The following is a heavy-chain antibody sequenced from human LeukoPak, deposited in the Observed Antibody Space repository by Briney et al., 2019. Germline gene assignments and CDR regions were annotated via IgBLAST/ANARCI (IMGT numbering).Heavy chain of an antibody. D-gene: IGHD6-6*01. CDR2: ISGSGGST. CDR1: GFTFSSYA. Sequence: GGSLRLSCAASGFTFSSYAMSWVRQAPGKGLEWVSAISGSGGSTYYADSVKGRFTISRDNAKNSLYLQMNSLRAEDTAVYNCARIGYSSSSLDFWGRGTLVTVSS. J-gene: IGHJ4*02. CDR3: ARIGYSSSSLDF. V-gene: IGHV3-23*01.